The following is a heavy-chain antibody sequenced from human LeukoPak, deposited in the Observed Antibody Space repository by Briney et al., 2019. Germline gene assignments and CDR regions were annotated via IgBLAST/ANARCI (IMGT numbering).Heavy chain of an antibody. CDR2: IYHSGST. CDR1: GGSISSYY. Sequence: SETLSLTCTVSGGSISSYYWSWIRQPPGKGLEWIGYIYHSGSTNYNPSLKSRVTISVDTSKNQFSLKLSSVTAADTAVYYCARVGDYSYGNYWGQGTLVTVSS. CDR3: ARVGDYSYGNY. J-gene: IGHJ4*02. V-gene: IGHV4-59*01. D-gene: IGHD5-18*01.